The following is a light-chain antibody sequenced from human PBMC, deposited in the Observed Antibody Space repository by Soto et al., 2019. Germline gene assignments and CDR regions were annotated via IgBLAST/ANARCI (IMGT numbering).Light chain of an antibody. J-gene: IGKJ5*01. Sequence: EIVLTQSPGTLSLSPGARATLSCRASQSVSSNYLAWYQQKPGQAPRLLIYDASNRATGIPARFSGSGSGTDFTLTINRLEPEDFAVYYCQLYGNSPPFGQGTRLEIK. CDR3: QLYGNSPP. V-gene: IGKV3-20*01. CDR1: QSVSSNY. CDR2: DAS.